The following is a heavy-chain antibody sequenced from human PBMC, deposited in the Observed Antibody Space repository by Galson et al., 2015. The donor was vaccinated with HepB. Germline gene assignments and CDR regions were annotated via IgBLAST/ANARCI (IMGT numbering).Heavy chain of an antibody. V-gene: IGHV3-48*02. CDR1: GFTFSSYS. CDR2: ISSSSTTI. D-gene: IGHD3-9*01. J-gene: IGHJ6*02. Sequence: SLRLSCAASGFTFSSYSMNWVRQAPGKGLEWVSYISSSSTTIYYADSVKGRYTISRDNAKNSLYLQMNSLRDEDTAVYYYAREAPAYYDMLTGYSYYYYGMDVWGQGTTVTVSS. CDR3: AREAPAYYDMLTGYSYYYYGMDV.